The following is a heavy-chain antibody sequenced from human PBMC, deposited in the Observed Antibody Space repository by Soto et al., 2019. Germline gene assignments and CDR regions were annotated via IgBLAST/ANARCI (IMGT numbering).Heavy chain of an antibody. CDR1: GFTFSSYA. D-gene: IGHD6-19*01. V-gene: IGHV3-64D*06. CDR3: VKAGIAGAGKNRAFDI. Sequence: GGSLRLSCSASGFTFSSYAMHWVRQAPGKGLEYVSSLSSNGGSPYYADSVKGRFTISRDNSKNTLYLQMSSLRVEDTAVYYCVKAGIAGAGKNRAFDIWGKGPMVTVSS. J-gene: IGHJ3*02. CDR2: LSSNGGSP.